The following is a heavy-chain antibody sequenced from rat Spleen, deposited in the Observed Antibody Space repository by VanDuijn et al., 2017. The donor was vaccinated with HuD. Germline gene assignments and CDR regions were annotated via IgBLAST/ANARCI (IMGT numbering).Heavy chain of an antibody. J-gene: IGHJ3*01. CDR3: TTRPYYSSLNWFPY. D-gene: IGHD1-2*01. Sequence: EVQLVESGGGLVQPGRSLKLSCVASGFTFSSFAMAWVRQAPKKGLEWVATITSGGSTYYPDSVKGRFTISRDNAKSTLYLQMNSLRSEDTATYYCTTRPYYSSLNWFPYWGQGTLVTVSS. V-gene: IGHV5-46*01. CDR1: GFTFSSFA. CDR2: ITSGGST.